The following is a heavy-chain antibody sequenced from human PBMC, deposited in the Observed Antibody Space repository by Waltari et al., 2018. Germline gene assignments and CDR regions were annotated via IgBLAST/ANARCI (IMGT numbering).Heavy chain of an antibody. D-gene: IGHD2-15*01. CDR3: AKGSDCSGGSCYSRGFDP. V-gene: IGHV3-23*01. Sequence: EVQLLESGGGLVQPGGSLRLSCAASGFTFSSYAMSWVRQAQGKGLEWVSAISGSGGSTYYADSVKGRFTISRDNSKNTLYLQMNSLRAEDTAVYYCAKGSDCSGGSCYSRGFDPWGQGTLVTVSS. J-gene: IGHJ5*02. CDR2: ISGSGGST. CDR1: GFTFSSYA.